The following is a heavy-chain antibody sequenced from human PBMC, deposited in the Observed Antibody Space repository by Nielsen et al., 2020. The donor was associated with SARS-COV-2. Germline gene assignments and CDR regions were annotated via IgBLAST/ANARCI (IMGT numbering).Heavy chain of an antibody. CDR1: GGSFSGYY. CDR3: ARRGGDWYYFDY. D-gene: IGHD2-21*02. CDR2: INHSGST. J-gene: IGHJ4*02. Sequence: SETLSLTCAVYGGSFSGYYWSWIRQPPGKGLEWIGEINHSGSTNYNPSLKSRVTISVDTSKNQFSLKLSSVTAADTAVYYCARRGGDWYYFDYWGQGTLVTVSS. V-gene: IGHV4-34*01.